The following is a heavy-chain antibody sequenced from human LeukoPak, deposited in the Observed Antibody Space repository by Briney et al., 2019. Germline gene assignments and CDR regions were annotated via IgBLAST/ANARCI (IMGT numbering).Heavy chain of an antibody. Sequence: PSETLSLTCAVSGGSISGSHWWSWVRQPPGKGLEWIGEIYHSGSTNYKPSLKSRVTISVDKSKNQFFLKLSSVTAADTAVYYCAKEDCSAGGCYYSYFDSWGQGVLVTVSS. J-gene: IGHJ4*02. V-gene: IGHV4-4*02. CDR1: GGSISGSHW. CDR3: AKEDCSAGGCYYSYFDS. D-gene: IGHD2-15*01. CDR2: IYHSGST.